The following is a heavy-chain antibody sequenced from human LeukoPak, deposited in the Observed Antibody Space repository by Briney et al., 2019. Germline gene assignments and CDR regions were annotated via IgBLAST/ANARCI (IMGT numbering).Heavy chain of an antibody. CDR3: ATRRIAAAGHDFDY. V-gene: IGHV1-24*01. Sequence: ASVKVSCKVSGYTLTELSMHWVRQAPGKGLEWMGGFDPEDGETIYAQKFQGRVTMTEDTSTDTAYMELSSLRSEDTAVYCCATRRIAAAGHDFDYWGQGTLVTVSS. J-gene: IGHJ4*02. CDR2: FDPEDGET. CDR1: GYTLTELS. D-gene: IGHD6-13*01.